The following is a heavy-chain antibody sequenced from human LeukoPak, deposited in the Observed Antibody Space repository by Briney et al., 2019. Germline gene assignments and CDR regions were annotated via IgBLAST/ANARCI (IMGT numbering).Heavy chain of an antibody. Sequence: GGSLRLSCAASGFTFSSYGMHWVRQAPGKGLKWVAFIRYDGSNKYYADSVKGRFTISRDNSKNTLYLQMNSLRAEDTAVYYCARDLNWNVGAFDIWGQGTMVTVSS. V-gene: IGHV3-30*02. CDR3: ARDLNWNVGAFDI. CDR2: IRYDGSNK. D-gene: IGHD1-20*01. J-gene: IGHJ3*02. CDR1: GFTFSSYG.